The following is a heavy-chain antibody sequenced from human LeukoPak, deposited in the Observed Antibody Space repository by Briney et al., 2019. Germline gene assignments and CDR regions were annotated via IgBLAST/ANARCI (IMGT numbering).Heavy chain of an antibody. CDR3: ARDRGWTNDGVDI. V-gene: IGHV1-46*01. J-gene: IGHJ3*02. CDR2: INPNGGST. D-gene: IGHD3-10*01. Sequence: ASVKVSCKASGYTFTSYYIHWVRQAPGQGLEWMGIINPNGGSTSYGQRFQGRVTMTRDTSISTAYMELISLRSDDTAVFYCARDRGWTNDGVDIWGQGTMVTVSS. CDR1: GYTFTSYY.